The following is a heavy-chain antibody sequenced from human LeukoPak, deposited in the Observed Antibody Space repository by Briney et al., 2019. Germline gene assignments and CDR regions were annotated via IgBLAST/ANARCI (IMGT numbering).Heavy chain of an antibody. CDR3: ARGQGYYDSSGYYFPSWDY. CDR2: ISAYNGNT. D-gene: IGHD3-22*01. CDR1: GYTFTSYG. V-gene: IGHV1-18*01. Sequence: ASVKVSCKASGYTFTSYGISWVRQAPGQGLEWMGWISAYNGNTNYAQKLQGRVTMTTDTSTSTAYMELRSLGSDDTAVYYCARGQGYYDSSGYYFPSWDYWGQGTLATVSS. J-gene: IGHJ4*02.